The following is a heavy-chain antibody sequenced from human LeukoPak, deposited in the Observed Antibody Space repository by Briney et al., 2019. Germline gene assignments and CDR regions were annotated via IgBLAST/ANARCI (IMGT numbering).Heavy chain of an antibody. CDR2: INWNGGST. D-gene: IGHD3-22*01. CDR1: GFTFDDYG. J-gene: IGHJ3*02. V-gene: IGHV3-20*04. CDR3: ARVRYYDSSGYQGAFDI. Sequence: GGSPRLSCAASGFTFDDYGMSWVRQAPGKGLEWVSGINWNGGSTGYADSVKGRFTISRDNAKNSLYLQMNSLRAEDTALYYCARVRYYDSSGYQGAFDIWGQGTMVTVSS.